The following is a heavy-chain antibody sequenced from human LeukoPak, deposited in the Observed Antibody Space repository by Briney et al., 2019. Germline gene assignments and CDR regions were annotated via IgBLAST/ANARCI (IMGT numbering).Heavy chain of an antibody. J-gene: IGHJ5*02. CDR3: ARQHSSGRPWFDP. CDR2: TFYSGNS. Sequence: SETLSLTCTVSGGSISSGGYYWGWLRQSPGKGLEWIGSTFYSGNSYYNPSLKSRVTMSMDTSKNQFSLKLTSVTAADAAIYFCARQHSSGRPWFDPWGQGTLVTVSS. V-gene: IGHV4-39*01. D-gene: IGHD3-22*01. CDR1: GGSISSGGYY.